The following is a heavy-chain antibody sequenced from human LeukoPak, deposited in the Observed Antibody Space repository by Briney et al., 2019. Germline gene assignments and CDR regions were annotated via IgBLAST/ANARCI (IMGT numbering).Heavy chain of an antibody. D-gene: IGHD7-27*01. CDR3: ATGVGPVSYYYYGMDV. CDR1: GFTFSSYG. CDR2: IWYDGSNK. J-gene: IGHJ6*02. Sequence: GGSLRLSCAASGFTFSSYGMHWVRQAPGKGLEWVAVIWYDGSNKYYADSVKGRFTISRDNSKNTLYLQMNSLRAEDTAVYYCATGVGPVSYYYYGMDVWGQGTTVTVSS. V-gene: IGHV3-33*01.